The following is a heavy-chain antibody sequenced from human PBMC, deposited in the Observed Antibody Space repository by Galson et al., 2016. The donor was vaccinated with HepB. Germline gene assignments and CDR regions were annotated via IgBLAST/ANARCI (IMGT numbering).Heavy chain of an antibody. CDR1: GYTFASYW. CDR3: ARSLTGSYDFRGAIYNYYAMDV. Sequence: QSGAEVKKAGESLKISCKGSGYTFASYWIGWVRQMPGKGLEWMGIIYPGDFDIRYGPSFQGHVTISVDKSISTAYLQWSSLEASDTARYYCARSLTGSYDFRGAIYNYYAMDVWGQGTAVIVS. V-gene: IGHV5-51*01. CDR2: IYPGDFDI. D-gene: IGHD3-3*01. J-gene: IGHJ6*02.